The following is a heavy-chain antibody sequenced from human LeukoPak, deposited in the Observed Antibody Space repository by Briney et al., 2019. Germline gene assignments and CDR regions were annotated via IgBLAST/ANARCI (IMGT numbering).Heavy chain of an antibody. CDR3: ARVRAERTYYYDSSGYSPYYYYGMDV. CDR2: IKQDGSEK. V-gene: IGHV3-7*01. Sequence: GGSLRLSCAASGFTFSSYWMSWVRQAPGKGLEWVANIKQDGSEKYYVDSVKGRFTISRDNAKNSLYLQMNSLRAEDTAVYYCARVRAERTYYYDSSGYSPYYYYGMDVWGQGTTVTVSS. D-gene: IGHD3-22*01. CDR1: GFTFSSYW. J-gene: IGHJ6*02.